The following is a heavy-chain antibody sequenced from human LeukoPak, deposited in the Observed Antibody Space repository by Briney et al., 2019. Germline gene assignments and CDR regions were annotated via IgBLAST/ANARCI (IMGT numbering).Heavy chain of an antibody. CDR2: IIPIFGTT. V-gene: IGHV1-69*05. J-gene: IGHJ4*02. CDR3: ARGDSGYDYGFDN. CDR1: GGTFSSHA. D-gene: IGHD5-12*01. Sequence: SVKVSCKASGGTFSSHAISWVRQAPGQGLEWVGGIIPIFGTTNYAQKSQGRVTITTDESTSTGYMALKSLRSDDTAVYYCARGDSGYDYGFDNWGQGTLVTVSS.